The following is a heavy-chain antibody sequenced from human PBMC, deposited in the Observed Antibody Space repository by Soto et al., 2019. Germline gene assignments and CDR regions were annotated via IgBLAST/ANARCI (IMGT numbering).Heavy chain of an antibody. J-gene: IGHJ4*02. V-gene: IGHV3-23*01. CDR3: AKRKPGTPLLDY. CDR2: ISGSGGST. D-gene: IGHD1-1*01. Sequence: GGSMRLSCAVYGFTFSSYGMSWVRQAPGKGLEWVSAISGSGGSTYYAGSVKGRITISRDNSKNTRYLQMNSLKAEDTAVYYCAKRKPGTPLLDYWGQGTLVTV. CDR1: GFTFSSYG.